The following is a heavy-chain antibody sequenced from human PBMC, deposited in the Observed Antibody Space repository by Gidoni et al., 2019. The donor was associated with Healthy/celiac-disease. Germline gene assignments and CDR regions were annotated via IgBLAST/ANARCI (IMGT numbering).Heavy chain of an antibody. D-gene: IGHD6-19*01. CDR2: IIPVFGTA. CDR1: GGTYTSHA. Sequence: QVQLVQSGAEVKKPGSSVKVSCKASGGTYTSHAISWVRQAPGQGLEWMGGIIPVFGTANYAQKFQGRVTITADESTSTASMELSSLRSEDTAVYYCARVEVGGGWYDAFDIWGQGTMVTVSS. J-gene: IGHJ3*02. CDR3: ARVEVGGGWYDAFDI. V-gene: IGHV1-69*01.